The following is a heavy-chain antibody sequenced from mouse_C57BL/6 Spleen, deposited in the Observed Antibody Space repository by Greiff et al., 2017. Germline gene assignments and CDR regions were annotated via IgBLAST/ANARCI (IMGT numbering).Heavy chain of an antibody. CDR2: INPSSGYT. J-gene: IGHJ3*01. Sequence: VKLMEPGAELAKPGASVKLSCKAYGYTFTSYWMHWVKQRPGQGLEWIGYINPSSGYTKYNQKFKDKATLTADKSSSNAYMQLSSLTYEDSAVXYCADYFGISYVPFALWGQGPLVPVSA. D-gene: IGHD1-1*01. CDR3: ADYFGISYVPFAL. V-gene: IGHV1-7*01. CDR1: GYTFTSYW.